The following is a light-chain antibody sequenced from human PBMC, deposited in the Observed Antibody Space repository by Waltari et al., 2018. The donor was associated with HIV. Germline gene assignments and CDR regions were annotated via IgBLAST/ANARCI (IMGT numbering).Light chain of an antibody. J-gene: IGKJ4*01. V-gene: IGKV3-20*01. CDR1: KSISSNY. Sequence: VVLTQPPGTLSLSPGELATLTCRASKSISSNYGAWYQQKPGQAPRLLIYGGSTRATGSPDRFSGSGSGTDFTLTISRLEPQDFAFYYCQQYGSSPVTFGGGTKVEIK. CDR2: GGS. CDR3: QQYGSSPVT.